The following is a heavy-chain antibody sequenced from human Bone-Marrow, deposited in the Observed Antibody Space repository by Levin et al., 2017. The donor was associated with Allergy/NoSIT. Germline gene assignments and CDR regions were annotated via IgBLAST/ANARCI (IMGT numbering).Heavy chain of an antibody. CDR2: IFYSGRS. CDR3: ARMIRDYFDTSGYWIDY. J-gene: IGHJ4*02. V-gene: IGHV4-30-4*01. CDR1: GGSISSADYY. Sequence: SETLSLTCTVSGGSISSADYYWTWIRQSPGKGLEWIGYIFYSGRSYYNPSLSSRGDISVDTSKNQFSLKLTSVTAADTAVYFCARMIRDYFDTSGYWIDYWGQGTLVTVSS. D-gene: IGHD3-22*01.